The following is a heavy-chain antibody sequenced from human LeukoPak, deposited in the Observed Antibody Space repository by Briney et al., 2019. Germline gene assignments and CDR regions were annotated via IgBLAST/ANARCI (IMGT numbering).Heavy chain of an antibody. J-gene: IGHJ4*02. D-gene: IGHD1-26*01. CDR1: GGTFSSYA. Sequence: SVKVSCKASGGTFSSYAVSWVRQAPGQGLEWMGRIIPIFGTANYAQKFQGRVTITADKSTSTAYMELSSLRSEDTAVYYCARDQGGGSYYRDPQTYYFDYWGQGTLVTVSS. V-gene: IGHV1-69*06. CDR3: ARDQGGGSYYRDPQTYYFDY. CDR2: IIPIFGTA.